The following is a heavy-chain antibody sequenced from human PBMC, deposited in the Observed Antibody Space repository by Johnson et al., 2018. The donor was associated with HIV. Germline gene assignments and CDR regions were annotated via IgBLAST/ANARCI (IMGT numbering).Heavy chain of an antibody. J-gene: IGHJ3*02. D-gene: IGHD3-16*01. CDR2: ISGSGGST. V-gene: IGHV3-23*01. CDR1: GFTFSSYA. CDR3: AKCIWGSSLIDVFDM. Sequence: VQLLESGGGLVQPGGSLRLSCAASGFTFSSYAMSWVRQAPGKGLEWVSAISGSGGSTYYADSVKGRFTISRDNSKNTLYLQMNSLRAEDTAIYYCAKCIWGSSLIDVFDMWGQGTMVTVSS.